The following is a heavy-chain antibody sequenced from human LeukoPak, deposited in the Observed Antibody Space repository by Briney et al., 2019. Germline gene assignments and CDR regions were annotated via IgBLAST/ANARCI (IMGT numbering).Heavy chain of an antibody. D-gene: IGHD4-17*01. Sequence: ASVKVSCKASGGTFSSYAISWVRQAPGQGLEWMGRIIPIFGTANYAQKFQGRVTITTDESTSTAYMELSSLRSDDTAIYYCARVHGYYIGLYYFDYWGQGTLVTVSS. J-gene: IGHJ4*02. CDR2: IIPIFGTA. V-gene: IGHV1-69*05. CDR3: ARVHGYYIGLYYFDY. CDR1: GGTFSSYA.